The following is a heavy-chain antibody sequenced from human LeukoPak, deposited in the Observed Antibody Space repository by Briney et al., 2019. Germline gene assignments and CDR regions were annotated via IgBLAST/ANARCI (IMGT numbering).Heavy chain of an antibody. Sequence: GESLKISCKASGYTFTNNWIGRVRQMPWKGLEWMGRIFPGDYDTRYSPSFQGQVTITADRSTNTVYLQWNSLRASDSAIYYCVKSWCRGILVCPDYWGQGTMVTVSS. D-gene: IGHD4/OR15-4a*01. CDR1: GYTFTNNW. CDR2: IFPGDYDT. V-gene: IGHV5-51*01. CDR3: VKSWCRGILVCPDY. J-gene: IGHJ4*02.